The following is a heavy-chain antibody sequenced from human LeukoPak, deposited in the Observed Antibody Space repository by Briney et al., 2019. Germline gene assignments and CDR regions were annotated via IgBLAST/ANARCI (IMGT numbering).Heavy chain of an antibody. J-gene: IGHJ3*02. CDR3: ASACPYCATSDAFDI. Sequence: PSETLSLTCTVSGGSISSGGYYWSWIRQPPGKGLEWIGYIYHSGSTYYNPSLKSRVTISVDRSKNQFSLKLSSVTAADTAVYYCASACPYCATSDAFDIWGQGTMVTVSS. CDR2: IYHSGST. CDR1: GGSISSGGYY. V-gene: IGHV4-30-2*01. D-gene: IGHD2-21*01.